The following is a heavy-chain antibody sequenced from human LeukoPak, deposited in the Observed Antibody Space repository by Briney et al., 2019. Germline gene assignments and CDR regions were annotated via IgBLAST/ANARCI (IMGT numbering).Heavy chain of an antibody. D-gene: IGHD7-27*01. Sequence: PSETLCLTSGVYDGSFTGYYWSWIHQPPVKGLHWIGDINPRGSNNYNSFIKGRVNISIDRLNNQFSLNLNYVTAADTAIYYCARAWGILRDWFDPWGQGTLVTVSS. CDR1: DGSFTGYY. CDR3: ARAWGILRDWFDP. V-gene: IGHV4-34*01. J-gene: IGHJ5*02. CDR2: INPRGSN.